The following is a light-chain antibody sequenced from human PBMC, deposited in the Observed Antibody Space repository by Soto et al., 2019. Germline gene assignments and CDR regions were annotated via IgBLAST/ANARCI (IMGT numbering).Light chain of an antibody. CDR2: GAS. Sequence: EIVLTKSPGTLSLSPGERATLSCRASQSVSNNYLAWYQQKPGQAPRLLIYGASSRATGVADRFSGRGSGAEFTLTISRLEPGDFAVYYCQHRFNWPWTFGQGTKVDIK. V-gene: IGKV3D-20*02. CDR3: QHRFNWPWT. J-gene: IGKJ1*01. CDR1: QSVSNNY.